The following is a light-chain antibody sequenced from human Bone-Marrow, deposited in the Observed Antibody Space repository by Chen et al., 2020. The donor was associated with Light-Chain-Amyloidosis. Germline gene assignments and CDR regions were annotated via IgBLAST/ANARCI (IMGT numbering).Light chain of an antibody. CDR2: RDT. CDR1: DLPTKY. J-gene: IGLJ2*01. CDR3: QSADSSGTYEVI. Sequence: SYELTQPPSASVSPGQTARITCSGDDLPTKYAYWYQQKPGQAPLLVINRDTERPSGISERFSGSSSGTTATLTISGVQAEDEADYHCQSADSSGTYEVIFGGGTKLTVL. V-gene: IGLV3-25*03.